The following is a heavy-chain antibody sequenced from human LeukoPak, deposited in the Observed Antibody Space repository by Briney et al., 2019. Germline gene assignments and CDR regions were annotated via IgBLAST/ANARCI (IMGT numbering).Heavy chain of an antibody. D-gene: IGHD3-16*02. J-gene: IGHJ4*02. CDR3: AEDRPTVLRLGEVSLDY. CDR2: ISWNSGSI. Sequence: GGSLRLSCAASGFTFDDYAMHWVRQAPGKGLEWVSGISWNSGSIGYADSVKGRFTISRDNAKNSLYLQMNSLRAEDTAVYYCAEDRPTVLRLGEVSLDYWGQGTLVTVSS. CDR1: GFTFDDYA. V-gene: IGHV3-9*01.